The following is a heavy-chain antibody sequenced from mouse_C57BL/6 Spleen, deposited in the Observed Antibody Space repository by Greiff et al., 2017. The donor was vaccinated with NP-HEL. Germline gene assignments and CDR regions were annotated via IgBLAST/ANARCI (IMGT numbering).Heavy chain of an antibody. CDR2: ISSGSSTI. Sequence: EVKVVESGGGLVKPGGSLKLSCAASGFTFSDYGMHWVRQAPEKGLEWVAYISSGSSTIYYADTVKGRFTISRDNAKNTLFLQMTSLRSEDTAMYYCAGFGTKWYFDVWGTGTTVTVSS. J-gene: IGHJ1*03. D-gene: IGHD4-1*01. V-gene: IGHV5-17*01. CDR3: AGFGTKWYFDV. CDR1: GFTFSDYG.